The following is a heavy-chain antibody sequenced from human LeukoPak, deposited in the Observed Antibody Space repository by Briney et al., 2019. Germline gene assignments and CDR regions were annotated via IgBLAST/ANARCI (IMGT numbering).Heavy chain of an antibody. V-gene: IGHV4-30-4*08. CDR2: IYYSGST. J-gene: IGHJ5*02. CDR3: ARALYYDFWSGTAGFDP. D-gene: IGHD3-3*01. Sequence: ASQTLSLTCTVSGGSISSGGYYWSWIRQPPGKGLEWIGYIYYSGSTYYNPSLKSRVTISVDTSKNQFSLKLSSVTAAGTAVYYCARALYYDFWSGTAGFDPWGQGTLVTVSS. CDR1: GGSISSGGYY.